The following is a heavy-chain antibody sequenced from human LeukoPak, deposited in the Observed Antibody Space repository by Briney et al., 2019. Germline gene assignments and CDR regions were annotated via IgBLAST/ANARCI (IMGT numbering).Heavy chain of an antibody. Sequence: GASVKVSCKASGYTFTSYDINWVRQATGQGLEWMGWMTPNSGNTGYAQKFQGRVTMTRDTSTSTVYMELSSLRSEDTAVYYCARDRGFTIFGVVQQNWFDPWGQGTLVTVSS. CDR1: GYTFTSYD. D-gene: IGHD3-3*01. V-gene: IGHV1-8*01. CDR2: MTPNSGNT. CDR3: ARDRGFTIFGVVQQNWFDP. J-gene: IGHJ5*02.